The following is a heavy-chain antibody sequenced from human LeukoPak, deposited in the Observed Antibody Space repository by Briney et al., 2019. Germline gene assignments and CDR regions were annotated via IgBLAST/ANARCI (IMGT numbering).Heavy chain of an antibody. CDR3: ARGDTAMVF. J-gene: IGHJ4*02. V-gene: IGHV3-9*01. D-gene: IGHD5-18*01. CDR2: ISWNSGSI. Sequence: PGGSLRLSCAASGFTFDDYAMHWVRQAPGKGLEWVSGISWNSGSIGYADSVKGRFTISRDNAKNSLYLQMNSLRAEDTAVYYCARGDTAMVFGGQGTLVTVSS. CDR1: GFTFDDYA.